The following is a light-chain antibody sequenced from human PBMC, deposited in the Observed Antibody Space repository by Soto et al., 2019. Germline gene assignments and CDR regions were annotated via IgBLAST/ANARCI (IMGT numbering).Light chain of an antibody. V-gene: IGLV2-14*01. Sequence: QSALTQPASVSGSPGQSITISCTGTSSDVGGYNYVSWYQHHPGKAPQLMIYEVNNRPSGVSNRFSGSKSGNTASLTISGLQAEDEADYYCSSYTSIGTYVFGSGTKLTVL. J-gene: IGLJ1*01. CDR2: EVN. CDR3: SSYTSIGTYV. CDR1: SSDVGGYNY.